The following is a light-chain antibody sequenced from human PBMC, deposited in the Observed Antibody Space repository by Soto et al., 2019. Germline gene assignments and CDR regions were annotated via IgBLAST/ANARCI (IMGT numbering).Light chain of an antibody. CDR2: AAS. CDR1: QSISNY. J-gene: IGKJ1*01. Sequence: DIQMTQSPSSLSASVGDRVTITCRASQSISNYLNWYQQKPGKAPNLLIYAASSLQSGVPSRFSGSGSGTEFTLTISSLQPDDFATYYCQHYKMYSPWTFGQGTKVDNK. V-gene: IGKV1-39*01. CDR3: QHYKMYSPWT.